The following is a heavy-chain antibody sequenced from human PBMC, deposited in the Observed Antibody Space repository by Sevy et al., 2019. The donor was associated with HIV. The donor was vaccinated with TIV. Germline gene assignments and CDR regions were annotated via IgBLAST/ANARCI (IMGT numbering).Heavy chain of an antibody. J-gene: IGHJ3*01. CDR3: AKGLNPAIGALVEVVFRTVKGFYF. V-gene: IGHV3-23*01. D-gene: IGHD3-3*01. CDR2: ISATGSST. Sequence: GGSLRLSCAASGFTFNTHAMNWVRQAPGKGLEWVSVISATGSSTYYADSVKGRFTISRDNSKNTLYLQMNSLTADDKAVNYRAKGLNPAIGALVEVVFRTVKGFYFWGQGTMGPV. CDR1: GFTFNTHA.